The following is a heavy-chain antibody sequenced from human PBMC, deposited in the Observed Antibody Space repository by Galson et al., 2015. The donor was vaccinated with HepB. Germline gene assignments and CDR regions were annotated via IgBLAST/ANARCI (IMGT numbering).Heavy chain of an antibody. Sequence: LRLSCAASGFTFSSYGMHWVRQAPGKGLEWVAVIWYDGSNKYYADSVKGRFTISRDNSKNTLYLQMNSLRAEDTAVYYCARDYLASDFWSDLWGAFDIWGQGTTVTVSS. CDR2: IWYDGSNK. V-gene: IGHV3-33*01. CDR1: GFTFSSYG. D-gene: IGHD3-3*01. J-gene: IGHJ3*02. CDR3: ARDYLASDFWSDLWGAFDI.